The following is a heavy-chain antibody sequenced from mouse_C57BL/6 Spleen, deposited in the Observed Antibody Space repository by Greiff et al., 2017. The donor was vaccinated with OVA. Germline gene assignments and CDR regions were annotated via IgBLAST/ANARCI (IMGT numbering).Heavy chain of an antibody. V-gene: IGHV1-62-2*01. CDR3: ARHEDRGAPWDWYFDV. CDR1: GYTFTEYT. J-gene: IGHJ1*03. Sequence: VKLMESGAELVKPGASVKLSCKASGYTFTEYTIHWVKQRSGQGLEWIGWFYPGSGSIKYNEKFKDKATLTADKSSSTVYMELSRLTSEDSAVYFCARHEDRGAPWDWYFDVWGTGTTVTVSS. CDR2: FYPGSGSI.